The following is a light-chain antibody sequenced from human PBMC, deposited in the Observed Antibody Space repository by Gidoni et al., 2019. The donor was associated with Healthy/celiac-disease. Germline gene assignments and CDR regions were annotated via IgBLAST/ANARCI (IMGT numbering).Light chain of an antibody. CDR1: QSISSY. CDR3: QQSYSTPPT. CDR2: AAS. Sequence: DIQMTPSPSSLSASVGDRVTITCRASQSISSYLNWYQQKPGKDPKLLISAASSLQSGVPSRFSGSGSGTDFTLTISSLQPEDFATYYCQQSYSTPPTFGGGTKVEIK. J-gene: IGKJ4*01. V-gene: IGKV1-39*01.